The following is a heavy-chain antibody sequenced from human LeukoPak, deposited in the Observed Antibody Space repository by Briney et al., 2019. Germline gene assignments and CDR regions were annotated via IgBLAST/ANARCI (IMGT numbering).Heavy chain of an antibody. J-gene: IGHJ5*02. CDR1: GFTFDDYA. V-gene: IGHV3-9*01. Sequence: PGGSLRLSCAASGFTFDDYAMHWVGQAPGKGLEWVSGISWNSGSIGYADSVKGRFTISRDNAKNSLYLQMNSLRAEDTALYYCAKSLIAVAGTWRVLEFDPWSQGTLVTVSS. CDR3: AKSLIAVAGTWRVLEFDP. CDR2: ISWNSGSI. D-gene: IGHD6-19*01.